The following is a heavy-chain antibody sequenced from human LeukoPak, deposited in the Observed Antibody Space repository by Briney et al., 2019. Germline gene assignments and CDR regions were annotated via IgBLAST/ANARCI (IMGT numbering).Heavy chain of an antibody. J-gene: IGHJ3*02. V-gene: IGHV4-59*08. CDR2: IYYSGST. D-gene: IGHD7-27*01. Sequence: SETLSLTCTVSGGSISSYYWSWIRQPPGKGLEWIGYIYYSGSTNYNPSLKSRVTISVDTSKNQFSLKLSSVTAADTAVYYCARHYHGDDAFDIWGQGTMVTVSS. CDR1: GGSISSYY. CDR3: ARHYHGDDAFDI.